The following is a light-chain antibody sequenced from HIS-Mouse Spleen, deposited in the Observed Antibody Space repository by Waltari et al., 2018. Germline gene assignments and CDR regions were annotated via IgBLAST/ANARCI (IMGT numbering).Light chain of an antibody. CDR1: QSVLYSSNNKNY. V-gene: IGKV4-1*01. CDR2: WAS. Sequence: DIVMTQSPDSLAVSLGERATINCKSSQSVLYSSNNKNYLAWYQQKPGQPPKLLIYWASTRESGVPDRFSGSGSGTDFTLTISSLQAEDVAVYYCQQYDNLPPTFGQGTKVEIK. J-gene: IGKJ1*01. CDR3: QQYDNLPPT.